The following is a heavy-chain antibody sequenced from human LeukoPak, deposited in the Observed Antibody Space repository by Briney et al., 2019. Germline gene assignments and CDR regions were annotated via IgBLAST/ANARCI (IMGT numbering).Heavy chain of an antibody. CDR1: GYTFTSYG. Sequence: GASVKVSCKASGYTFTSYGISWVRQAPGQGLEWMGWISAYNGNTNYAQKLQGRVTMTTDTSTSTAYMELRSLRSDDTAVYYGARETRYYDFWSGYYSYYYYYMDVWGKGTTVTVSS. CDR3: ARETRYYDFWSGYYSYYYYYMDV. J-gene: IGHJ6*03. V-gene: IGHV1-18*01. D-gene: IGHD3-3*01. CDR2: ISAYNGNT.